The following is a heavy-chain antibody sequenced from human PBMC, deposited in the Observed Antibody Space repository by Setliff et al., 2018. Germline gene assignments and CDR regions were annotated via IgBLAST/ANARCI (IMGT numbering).Heavy chain of an antibody. CDR1: GGTFSDYY. J-gene: IGHJ5*02. CDR2: INHSGST. Sequence: PSETLSLTCAAYGGTFSDYYWTWIRQPPGKGLEWIGEINHSGSTNYNPSLKSRVTISVDTSKNQFSLKLSSVTAADTAVYYCARGIGGYCSSMSCSNESWPWGQGTLVTV. CDR3: ARGIGGYCSSMSCSNESWP. V-gene: IGHV4-34*01. D-gene: IGHD2-2*01.